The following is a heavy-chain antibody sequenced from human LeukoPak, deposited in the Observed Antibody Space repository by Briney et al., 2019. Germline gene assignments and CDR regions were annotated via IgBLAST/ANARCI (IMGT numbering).Heavy chain of an antibody. D-gene: IGHD5-24*01. CDR2: IYQSGST. CDR1: GGSISSGSYY. Sequence: PSQTLSLTCAVSGGSISSGSYYWSWIRQPPGKGLDWIGYIYQSGSTYYNPSLKSRVTISLDRSKNQFSLKLSSVAAADTAVYYCARASNVREYYFDYWGQGTLVTVSS. J-gene: IGHJ4*02. CDR3: ARASNVREYYFDY. V-gene: IGHV4-30-2*01.